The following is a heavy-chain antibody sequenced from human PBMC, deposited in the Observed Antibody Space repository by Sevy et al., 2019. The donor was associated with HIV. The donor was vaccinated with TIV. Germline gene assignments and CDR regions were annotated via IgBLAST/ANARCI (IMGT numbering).Heavy chain of an antibody. CDR3: ARGRQAYVVVVPSTVPFDY. Sequence: SETLSLTCAVSGGSFSCYFWNWIRQSPGKGLEWIGEINHTGSLKYNPSLKSRVTISVDASKSQLSLHLRSVTAADTAVYYCARGRQAYVVVVPSTVPFDYWGRGTLVTVSS. CDR1: GGSFSCYF. CDR2: INHTGSL. V-gene: IGHV4-34*01. D-gene: IGHD2-2*01. J-gene: IGHJ4*02.